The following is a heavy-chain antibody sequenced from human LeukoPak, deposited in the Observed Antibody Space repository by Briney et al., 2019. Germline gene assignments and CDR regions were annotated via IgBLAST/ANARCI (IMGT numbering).Heavy chain of an antibody. J-gene: IGHJ4*02. CDR1: GFDFRSFG. CDR3: ARDAGGGFNSFNY. D-gene: IGHD3-16*01. Sequence: GGSLRLSCAASGFDFRSFGMHRVRQAPGKGLEWVAAIWYDGGNKYYADSLKGRFTVSRDNSKNTLHLQVSSLRAEDTAVYYCARDAGGGFNSFNYWGQGVLVTVSS. V-gene: IGHV3-33*01. CDR2: IWYDGGNK.